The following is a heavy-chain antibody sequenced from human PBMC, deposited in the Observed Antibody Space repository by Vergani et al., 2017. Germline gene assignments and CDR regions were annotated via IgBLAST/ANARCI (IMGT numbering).Heavy chain of an antibody. J-gene: IGHJ2*01. CDR2: INHSGST. V-gene: IGHV4-34*01. CDR1: GGSFSGYY. D-gene: IGHD6-19*01. CDR3: ARVGRLQWLVRRNWYFDL. Sequence: QVQLQQWGAGLLKPSETLSLTCAVYGGSFSGYYWTWISQPPGKGLEWIGEINHSGSTNYNPSLKSRVTISVEPSKNQFSLKLSSVTAADTAVYYCARVGRLQWLVRRNWYFDLWGRGTLVTVSS.